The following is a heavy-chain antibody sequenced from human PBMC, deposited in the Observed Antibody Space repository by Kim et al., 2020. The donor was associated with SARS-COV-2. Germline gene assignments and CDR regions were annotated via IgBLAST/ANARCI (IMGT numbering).Heavy chain of an antibody. D-gene: IGHD6-13*01. V-gene: IGHV4-39*07. CDR3: ARDRAAAGTSY. CDR2: T. Sequence: TYYNPSLKSRVTISVDTSKNQFSLKLSSVTAADTAVYYCARDRAAAGTSYWGQGTLVTVSS. J-gene: IGHJ4*02.